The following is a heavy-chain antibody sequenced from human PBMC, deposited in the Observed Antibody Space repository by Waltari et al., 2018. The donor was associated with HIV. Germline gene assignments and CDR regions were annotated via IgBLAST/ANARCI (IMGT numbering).Heavy chain of an antibody. CDR3: TSEEDYGSGSHFDY. D-gene: IGHD3-10*01. CDR2: IKTKGDGGAT. CDR1: GFPLNSGW. Sequence: EVQLVESGGDLLKPGGCLSLSCAASGFPLNSGWMSWVRQAPGKGLEWVVRIKTKGDGGATDYAAAVKGRFTISRDDSKNTVYLQMNSLKIEDTAVYYCTSEEDYGSGSHFDYWGQGTLVTVSS. V-gene: IGHV3-15*01. J-gene: IGHJ4*02.